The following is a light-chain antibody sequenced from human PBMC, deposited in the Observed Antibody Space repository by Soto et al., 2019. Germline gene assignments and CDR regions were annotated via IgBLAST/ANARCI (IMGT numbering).Light chain of an antibody. V-gene: IGKV3-20*01. CDR3: QQYGSSPPYT. CDR2: GAS. J-gene: IGKJ2*01. CDR1: QSVSSRY. Sequence: EIVLTQSPGTLSLSPGERATLSCRASQSVSSRYLAWYQQKPGQAPRLLMYGASSRATGTPDRFSGSGSGTDFTLTISRLEPEDFAVYYCQQYGSSPPYTFGQGTKLEIK.